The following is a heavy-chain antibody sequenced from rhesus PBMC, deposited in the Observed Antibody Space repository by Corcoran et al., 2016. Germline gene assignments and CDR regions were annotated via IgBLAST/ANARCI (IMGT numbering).Heavy chain of an antibody. CDR3: ARGSSGHFDY. J-gene: IGHJ4*01. Sequence: QLQLQESGPGLVKPSETLSVTCAVSGGSISSSYWSWIRQAPGKGLEWIGYIYGSGSSTNYNPSLKSRVILSVDTSKNQLSMKLSAVTTADTAVYYCARGSSGHFDYWGQGVLVTVSS. D-gene: IGHD6-31*01. V-gene: IGHV4-169*01. CDR1: GGSISSSY. CDR2: IYGSGSST.